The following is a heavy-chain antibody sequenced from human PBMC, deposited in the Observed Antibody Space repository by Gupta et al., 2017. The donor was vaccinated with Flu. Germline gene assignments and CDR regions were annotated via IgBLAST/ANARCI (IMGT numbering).Heavy chain of an antibody. J-gene: IGHJ4*02. Sequence: EVQLVESGGGLVQPGGSLRLSCAASGFSFSTYWLSWVRQAPGKGLEWVANIKGDGSEKFYVDSVKGRFTISRDNAKNSLYLQMNSLRAEDTAVYYCARDSPGYSNSWYPIDYWGQGTLLTVSS. D-gene: IGHD5-12*01. CDR3: ARDSPGYSNSWYPIDY. CDR2: IKGDGSEK. CDR1: GFSFSTYW. V-gene: IGHV3-7*01.